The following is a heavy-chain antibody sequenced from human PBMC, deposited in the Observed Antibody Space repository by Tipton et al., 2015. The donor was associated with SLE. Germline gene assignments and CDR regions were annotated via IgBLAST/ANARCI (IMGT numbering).Heavy chain of an antibody. CDR1: GGSISSHY. Sequence: TLSLTCTVSGGSISSHYWSWIRQPPGKGLEWIGYIYYSGSTNYNPSLKSRVTISVDTSKNQFSLKLSSVTAADTAVYYCARLRSGNERRGYDLWGQGTMVTVSS. V-gene: IGHV4-59*11. D-gene: IGHD1-1*01. CDR3: ARLRSGNERRGYDL. CDR2: IYYSGST. J-gene: IGHJ3*01.